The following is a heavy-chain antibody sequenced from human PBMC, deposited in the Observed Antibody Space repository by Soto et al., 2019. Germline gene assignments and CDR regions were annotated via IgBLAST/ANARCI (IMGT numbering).Heavy chain of an antibody. D-gene: IGHD4-17*01. CDR2: IYHSGST. CDR1: GGSISSSNW. J-gene: IGHJ5*02. V-gene: IGHV4-4*02. CDR3: ARDFPNTYGDYGSNWFDP. Sequence: QVQLQESGPGLVKPSGTLSLTCAVSGGSISSSNWWSWVRQPPGKGLEWIGEIYHSGSTNYNPSLKSRVTISVDKSKNQFSLKLSSVTAADTAVYYCARDFPNTYGDYGSNWFDPWGQGTLVTVSS.